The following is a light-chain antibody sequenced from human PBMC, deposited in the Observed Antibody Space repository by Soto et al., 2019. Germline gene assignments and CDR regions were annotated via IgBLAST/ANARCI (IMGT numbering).Light chain of an antibody. CDR3: QHFNIYSEA. J-gene: IGKJ1*01. Sequence: DIQMTQSPSTLSGSVGDRVTITCRASQTISSWLAWYQQKPGKAPKLLIYNASTLKSGVPSRFSGSGSGTEFTLTISSLQPDDFATYYCQHFNIYSEAFGQGTKVDIK. CDR2: NAS. V-gene: IGKV1-5*03. CDR1: QTISSW.